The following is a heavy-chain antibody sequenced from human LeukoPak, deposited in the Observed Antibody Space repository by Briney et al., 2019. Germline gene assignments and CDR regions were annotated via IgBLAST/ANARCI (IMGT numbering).Heavy chain of an antibody. V-gene: IGHV3-23*01. CDR3: ARASWVSAADAVS. J-gene: IGHJ4*02. CDR2: MKGSGES. CDR1: GPSFKTFA. D-gene: IGHD3-10*01. Sequence: GGSLRLSCAASGPSFKTFAMSWVRQAPARGLEWASSMKGSGESFYADSLKGRFTLSRDDSKNTVYLQLSNLRVEDTAVYYCARASWVSAADAVSWGQGTLVTVSS.